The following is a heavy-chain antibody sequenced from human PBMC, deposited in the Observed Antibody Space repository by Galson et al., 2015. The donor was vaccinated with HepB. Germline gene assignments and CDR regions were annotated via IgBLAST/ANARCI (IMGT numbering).Heavy chain of an antibody. CDR3: AKGTVVPAAVGSFDY. D-gene: IGHD2-2*01. Sequence: SLRLSCAASGFTFSSNAMTWVRQAPGKGLEWVSTISGSGGATYYADSVKGQFSISRDNSKNTLYLQMNNLRAEDTAVYYCAKGTVVPAAVGSFDYWGQGTLVTVSS. CDR1: GFTFSSNA. V-gene: IGHV3-23*01. J-gene: IGHJ4*02. CDR2: ISGSGGAT.